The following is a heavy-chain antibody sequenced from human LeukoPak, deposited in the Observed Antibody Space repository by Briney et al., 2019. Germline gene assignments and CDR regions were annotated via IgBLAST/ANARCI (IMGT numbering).Heavy chain of an antibody. J-gene: IGHJ4*02. Sequence: GGSLRLSCAASGFTFSSYSMNWVRQAPGKGLEWVSAISGSGGSTYYADSVKGRFTISRDNSKNTLYLQMNSLRAEDTAVYYCAKLVRTLRLFDYWGQGTLVTVSS. CDR1: GFTFSSYS. D-gene: IGHD1-14*01. CDR3: AKLVRTLRLFDY. V-gene: IGHV3-23*01. CDR2: ISGSGGST.